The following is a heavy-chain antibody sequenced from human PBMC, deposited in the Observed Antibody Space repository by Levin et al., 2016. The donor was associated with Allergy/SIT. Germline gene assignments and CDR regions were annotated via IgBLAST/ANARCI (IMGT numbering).Heavy chain of an antibody. V-gene: IGHV1-69*13. CDR2: IIPIFGTA. CDR1: GGTFSSYA. D-gene: IGHD3-22*01. Sequence: ASVKVSCKASGGTFSSYAISWVRQAPGQGLEWMGGIIPIFGTANYAQKFQGRVTITADESTSTAYMELSSLRSEDTAVYYCVALYYYDSSGYPALDYWGQGTLVTVSS. CDR3: VALYYYDSSGYPALDY. J-gene: IGHJ4*02.